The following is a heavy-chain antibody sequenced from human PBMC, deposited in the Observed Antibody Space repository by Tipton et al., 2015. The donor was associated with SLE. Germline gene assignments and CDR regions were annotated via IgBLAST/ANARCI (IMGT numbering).Heavy chain of an antibody. CDR3: ARSPAPSYYFDS. Sequence: SLRLSCAASGFTFSDYYMSWIRQAPGKGLEWVSYISRSGNTIYYADSVKGRFTISRDNAKNSLSLEMNSLRAEDSAVYYCARSPAPSYYFDSWGQGTLVTVSS. J-gene: IGHJ4*02. CDR1: GFTFSDYY. D-gene: IGHD2-2*01. V-gene: IGHV3-11*04. CDR2: ISRSGNTI.